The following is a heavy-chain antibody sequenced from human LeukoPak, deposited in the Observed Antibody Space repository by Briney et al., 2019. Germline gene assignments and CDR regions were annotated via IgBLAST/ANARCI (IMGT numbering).Heavy chain of an antibody. CDR1: GGSFSGYY. J-gene: IGHJ4*02. D-gene: IGHD3-16*02. Sequence: PSETLSLTCAVYGGSFSGYYWSWIRKSPGKGLEWIGEIHPSGSIHYNPSLESRINISPDTSKNQFSLKLSSVTTADTALYYCARGADPYKIAYWGPGTLVTVSS. V-gene: IGHV4-34*01. CDR2: IHPSGSI. CDR3: ARGADPYKIAY.